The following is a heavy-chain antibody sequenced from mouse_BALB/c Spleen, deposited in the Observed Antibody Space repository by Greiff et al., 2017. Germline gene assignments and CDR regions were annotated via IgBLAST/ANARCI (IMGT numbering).Heavy chain of an antibody. CDR1: GFTFSSFG. Sequence: EVKLVESGGGLVQPGGSRKLSCAASGFTFSSFGMHWVRQAPEKGLEWVAYISSGSSTIYYADTVKGRFTISRDNPKNTLFLQMTSLRSEDTAMYYCANLMDYWGQGTSVTVSS. CDR2: ISSGSSTI. V-gene: IGHV5-17*02. J-gene: IGHJ4*01. CDR3: ANLMDY.